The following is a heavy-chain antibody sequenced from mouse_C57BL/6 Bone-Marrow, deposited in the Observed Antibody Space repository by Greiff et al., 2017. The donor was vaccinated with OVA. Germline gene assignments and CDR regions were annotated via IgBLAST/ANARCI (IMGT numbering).Heavy chain of an antibody. CDR1: GYTFTDYE. CDR3: TRSHPFAY. CDR2: IDPETGGT. Sequence: VQLVESGAELVRPGASVTLSCKASGYTFTDYEMHWVKQTPVHGLEWIGAIDPETGGTAYNQKFKGKAILTADKSSSTAYMELRSLTSEDSAVYYCTRSHPFAYWGQGTLVTVSA. J-gene: IGHJ3*01. V-gene: IGHV1-15*01.